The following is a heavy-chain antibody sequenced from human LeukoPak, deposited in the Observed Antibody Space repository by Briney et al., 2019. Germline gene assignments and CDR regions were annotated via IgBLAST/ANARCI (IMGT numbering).Heavy chain of an antibody. CDR3: ASLSYGGYNSAFDY. J-gene: IGHJ4*02. D-gene: IGHD5-12*01. Sequence: GGSLRLSCAASGFTFSSYSMNWVRQAPGKGLEWVSYISSSSSTIYYADSVKGRFTISRDNAKNSLYLQMNSLRAEDTAVYYCASLSYGGYNSAFDYWGQGTLVTVSS. CDR1: GFTFSSYS. CDR2: ISSSSSTI. V-gene: IGHV3-48*04.